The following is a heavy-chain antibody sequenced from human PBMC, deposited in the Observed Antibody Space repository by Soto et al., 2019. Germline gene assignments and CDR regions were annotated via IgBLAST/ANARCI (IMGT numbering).Heavy chain of an antibody. CDR3: ARDSRTGCSSTDCYMS. CDR1: GDSMTSGDYS. Sequence: KPSETLSLTCTVSGDSMTSGDYSWSWIRQPPGEGLEWLGYIYRTGNTHYSPSLKSRVSISQDKSNNQFSLNLMSVTAADTATYYCARDSRTGCSSTDCYMSWGRGILVTVSS. J-gene: IGHJ5*02. D-gene: IGHD2-2*01. CDR2: IYRTGNT. V-gene: IGHV4-30-2*01.